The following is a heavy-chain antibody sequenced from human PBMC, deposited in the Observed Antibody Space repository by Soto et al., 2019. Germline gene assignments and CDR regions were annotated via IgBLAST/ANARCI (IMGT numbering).Heavy chain of an antibody. CDR1: GFTFSSYS. Sequence: GGSLRLSCAASGFTFSSYSMNWVRQAPGKGLEWVSSISSSSSYIYYADSVKGRFTISRDNAKNSLYLQMNSLRAEDTAVYYSARDPSPRYSSGWLDYWGQGTLVTVSS. CDR2: ISSSSSYI. D-gene: IGHD6-19*01. J-gene: IGHJ4*02. CDR3: ARDPSPRYSSGWLDY. V-gene: IGHV3-21*01.